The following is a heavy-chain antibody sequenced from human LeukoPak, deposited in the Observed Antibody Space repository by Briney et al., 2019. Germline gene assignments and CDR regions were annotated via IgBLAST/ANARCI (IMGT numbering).Heavy chain of an antibody. J-gene: IGHJ6*02. CDR3: GRDLAARGYYYGMDV. Sequence: AQTLSLTCAVSGVSISCGAYYWSCIRPQPGMDLEWVGYIYYSGSTYYNPSLKSRVTISVDTSKNQFSLKLSTVTAADTAVYYCGRDLAARGYYYGMDVWGQGTTVTVSS. V-gene: IGHV4-31*11. D-gene: IGHD6-6*01. CDR1: GVSISCGAYY. CDR2: IYYSGST.